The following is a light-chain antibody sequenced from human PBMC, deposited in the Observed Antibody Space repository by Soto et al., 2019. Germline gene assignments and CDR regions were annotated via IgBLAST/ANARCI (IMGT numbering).Light chain of an antibody. Sequence: ERVMTQSPATLSVSPGERATLSCRASQSVSSNLAWYQQKPGQAPRLLIYGASTRATGIPARFSGSGSGTEFTLTISSLQSEDLAVYYCQQYNSWPPLTFGGGTKVEIK. CDR2: GAS. V-gene: IGKV3-15*01. CDR3: QQYNSWPPLT. J-gene: IGKJ4*01. CDR1: QSVSSN.